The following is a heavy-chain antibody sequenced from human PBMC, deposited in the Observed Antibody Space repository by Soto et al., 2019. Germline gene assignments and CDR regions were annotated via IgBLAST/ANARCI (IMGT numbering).Heavy chain of an antibody. CDR1: GDSISSAAYY. CDR2: IYYLGNT. D-gene: IGHD2-2*01. Sequence: SETLSLTCTVSGDSISSAAYYWSWIRQLPGKGLEWIGYIYYLGNTYSNPSLESRVSISLDTSKNQFSLKLTSVTAADTAVYYCAGTAGYCISTSCPPSRGAGVVDYWGQGTLVTVSS. CDR3: AGTAGYCISTSCPPSRGAGVVDY. V-gene: IGHV4-31*03. J-gene: IGHJ4*02.